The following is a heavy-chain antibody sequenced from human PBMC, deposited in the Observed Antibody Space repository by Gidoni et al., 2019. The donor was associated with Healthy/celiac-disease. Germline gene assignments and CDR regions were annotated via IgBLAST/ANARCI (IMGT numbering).Heavy chain of an antibody. CDR3: ARGLYDFWSGYYGRYYFDY. CDR2: INHSGST. CDR1: GGSFSAYY. Sequence: QVQLQQWGAGLLKPSETLSLTCAVYGGSFSAYYWSWIRQPPGKGLEWIGEINHSGSTNYNPSLKSRVTISVDTSKNQFSLKLSSVTAADTAVYYCARGLYDFWSGYYGRYYFDYWGQGTLVTVSS. J-gene: IGHJ4*02. V-gene: IGHV4-34*01. D-gene: IGHD3-3*01.